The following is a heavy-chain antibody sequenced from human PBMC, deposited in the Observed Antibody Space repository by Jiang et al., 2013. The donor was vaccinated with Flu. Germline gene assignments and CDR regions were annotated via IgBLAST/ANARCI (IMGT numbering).Heavy chain of an antibody. CDR3: ARDLALIVGIDYFYYYGMDV. D-gene: IGHD1-26*01. Sequence: VQLVESGGGLVKPGGSLRLSCAASGFTFSDYRMNWIRQAPGKGLEWVSYISNTGNTIYYADSVKGRFTISRDNAKNSLYLQMNSLRAEDTAVYYCARDLALIVGIDYFYYYGMDVWGQGTTVTVSS. CDR1: GFTFSDYR. V-gene: IGHV3-11*01. CDR2: ISNTGNTI. J-gene: IGHJ6*02.